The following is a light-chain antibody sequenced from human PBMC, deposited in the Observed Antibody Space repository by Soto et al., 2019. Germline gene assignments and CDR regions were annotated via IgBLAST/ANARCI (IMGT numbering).Light chain of an antibody. Sequence: DIQLTKSPSPLSASVGDRVTITCRASQSVNTYLHWYQQKAGQAPKLLIYAASNLQSGVPSRFSGRGSGTDFTLTVESLQPEDFATYYCQQGYSNPWTFGQGTKVDIK. CDR1: QSVNTY. V-gene: IGKV1-39*01. CDR2: AAS. J-gene: IGKJ1*01. CDR3: QQGYSNPWT.